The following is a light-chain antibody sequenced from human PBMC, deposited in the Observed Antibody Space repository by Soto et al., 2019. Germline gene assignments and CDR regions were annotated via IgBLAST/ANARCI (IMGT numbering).Light chain of an antibody. CDR2: AAS. CDR3: QQSYSTPPP. V-gene: IGKV1-39*01. J-gene: IGKJ1*01. Sequence: DMRLTHSPSFRSASVGDGVSMACRASQGISSYLAWYQQKPGKAPKLLIYAASSLQSGVPSRFSGSGSGTDFTLTISSLQPEDFATYYCQQSYSTPPPSGQGTKVDNK. CDR1: QGISSY.